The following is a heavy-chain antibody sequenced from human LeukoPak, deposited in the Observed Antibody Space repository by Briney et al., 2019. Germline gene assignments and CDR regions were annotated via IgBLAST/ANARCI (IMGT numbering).Heavy chain of an antibody. D-gene: IGHD6-19*01. CDR2: MSGSGGST. CDR1: GFTFSSYA. CDR3: AKSQGQWLVPVDY. V-gene: IGHV3-23*01. Sequence: GGSLRLSCAASGFTFSSYAMSWVRQAPGKGLEWVSSMSGSGGSTYYADSVKGRFTISRDNSKNTLYLQMNNLRAEDTALYYCAKSQGQWLVPVDYWGQGTLVTVSS. J-gene: IGHJ4*02.